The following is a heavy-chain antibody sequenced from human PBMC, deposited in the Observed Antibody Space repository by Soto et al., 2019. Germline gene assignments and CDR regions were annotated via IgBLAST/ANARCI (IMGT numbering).Heavy chain of an antibody. D-gene: IGHD3-22*01. CDR3: AKYYYFDSSGYYQDFYYYYGMDV. Sequence: GGSLRLSCAASGFTFSSYGMHWVRQAPGKGLEWVAVISYDGSNKYYADSVKGRFTISRDNSKNTLYLQMNSLRAEDTAVYYFAKYYYFDSSGYYQDFYYYYGMDVWGQWTTFTVSS. CDR2: ISYDGSNK. J-gene: IGHJ6*02. CDR1: GFTFSSYG. V-gene: IGHV3-30*18.